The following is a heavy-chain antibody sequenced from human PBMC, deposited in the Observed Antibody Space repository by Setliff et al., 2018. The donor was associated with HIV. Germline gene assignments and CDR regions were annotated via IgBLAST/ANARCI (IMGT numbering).Heavy chain of an antibody. J-gene: IGHJ4*02. CDR3: TTGGDWGPLRFDY. V-gene: IGHV3-15*01. Sequence: GGSLRLSCAASGITFSNAWMSWVRQAPGKGLEWVGRIKSKTDGGTTDYAAPVKGRFTISRDDSKNTMYLQMNSLKTEDTAVYYCTTGGDWGPLRFDYWGQGMLVTVSS. CDR2: IKSKTDGGTT. D-gene: IGHD7-27*01. CDR1: GITFSNAW.